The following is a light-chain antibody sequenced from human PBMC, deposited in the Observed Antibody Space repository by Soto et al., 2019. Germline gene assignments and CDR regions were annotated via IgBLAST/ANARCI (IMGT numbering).Light chain of an antibody. J-gene: IGKJ3*01. CDR1: QSVSSSY. V-gene: IGKV3-20*01. CDR2: DAS. CDR3: QQYGRSPVT. Sequence: EIVLTQSPGTLSLSPGERATLSCRASQSVSSSYLAWYQQKPGQAPRLLIYDASSRATGIPDRFSGSGSGTDFSLTISRLEPEDVAVYYCQQYGRSPVTFGPGTKVDIK.